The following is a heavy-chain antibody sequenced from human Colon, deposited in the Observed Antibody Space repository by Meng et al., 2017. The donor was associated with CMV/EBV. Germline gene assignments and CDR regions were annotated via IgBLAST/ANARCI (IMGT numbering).Heavy chain of an antibody. V-gene: IGHV2-5*02. CDR2: IFWDDTR. J-gene: IGHJ6*02. Sequence: IRQSPGKALEWLALIFWDDTRHYSPSLKSRLTITKDTSRTQLVLTRTNMDPVDTATYYCAHKMEVRYISTACYYYYYGLDVWGQGTTVTVSS. D-gene: IGHD3-3*02. CDR3: AHKMEVRYISTACYYYYYGLDV.